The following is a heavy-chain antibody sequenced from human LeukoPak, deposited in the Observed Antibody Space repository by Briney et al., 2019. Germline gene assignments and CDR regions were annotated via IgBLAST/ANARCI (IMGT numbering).Heavy chain of an antibody. CDR1: GGSFSGYY. CDR3: ARHKAQDWFDP. J-gene: IGHJ5*02. Sequence: PSETLSLTCAVYGGSFSGYYWSWIRQPPGKGLERIGEINHSGSTNYNPSLKSRVTISVDTSKNQFSLKLSSVTAADTAVYYCARHKAQDWFDPWGQGTLVTVSS. V-gene: IGHV4-34*01. CDR2: INHSGST.